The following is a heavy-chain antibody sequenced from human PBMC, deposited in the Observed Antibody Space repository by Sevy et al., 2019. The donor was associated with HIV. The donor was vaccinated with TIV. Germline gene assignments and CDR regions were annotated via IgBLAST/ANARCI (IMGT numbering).Heavy chain of an antibody. D-gene: IGHD3-10*01. V-gene: IGHV4-34*01. CDR2: NNDVGST. J-gene: IGHJ4*02. CDR1: GGSFNGYF. CDR3: ASVPSLYGSGSYYREYYFDS. Sequence: SETLSLTCAVYGGSFNGYFWSWIRHSPGKGLEWIGENNDVGSTRYNPSLKSPVTISVDTSKSQFSLKLTSVTAADTAVYFCASVPSLYGSGSYYREYYFDSWGQGTLVTVSS.